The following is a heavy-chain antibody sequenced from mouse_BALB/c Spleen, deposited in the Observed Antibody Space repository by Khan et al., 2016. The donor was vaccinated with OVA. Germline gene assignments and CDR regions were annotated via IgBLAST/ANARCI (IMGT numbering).Heavy chain of an antibody. J-gene: IGHJ3*01. Sequence: QVQLQQSGAELVRPGVSVKISCKGSGYTFTDFTMHWVKQSHAKSLEWIGVISTYYGDVTYNQKFKGKATMTVDKSSSTAYMELARLTSEDSAIYDCSRGGGVNRFAYWGQGTLVTVSA. CDR2: ISTYYGDV. CDR1: GYTFTDFT. D-gene: IGHD2-13*01. V-gene: IGHV1S137*01. CDR3: SRGGGVNRFAY.